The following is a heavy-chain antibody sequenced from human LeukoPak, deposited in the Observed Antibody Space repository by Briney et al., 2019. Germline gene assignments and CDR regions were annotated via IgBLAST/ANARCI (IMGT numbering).Heavy chain of an antibody. J-gene: IGHJ5*02. CDR2: IRSSSTYI. D-gene: IGHD4-17*01. V-gene: IGHV3-21*01. Sequence: GGSLRLSCAASGFTFTSYSMNWVRQAPGRGLEWVSSIRSSSTYIYYADSVKGRFTISTDNAKNSLYLQMNSLRAEDTAVYYCARDPGPVTTPSNWFDPWGQGTLVTVSS. CDR3: ARDPGPVTTPSNWFDP. CDR1: GFTFTSYS.